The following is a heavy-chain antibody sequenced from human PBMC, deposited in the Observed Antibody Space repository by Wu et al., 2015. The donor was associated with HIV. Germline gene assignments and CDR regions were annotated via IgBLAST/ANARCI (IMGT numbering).Heavy chain of an antibody. CDR3: ARRRDDASDI. CDR1: GGTFSSYA. J-gene: IGHJ3*02. Sequence: QVQLVQSGAEVKKPGSSVKVSCKASGGTFSSYAISWVRQAPGQGLEWMGMMDPSGESTKYAQKFQGRVIMTSDTSTSTVYMKLSSLRSDDTAVYYCARRRDDASDIWGQGTMVIVSS. CDR2: MDPSGEST. V-gene: IGHV1-46*01.